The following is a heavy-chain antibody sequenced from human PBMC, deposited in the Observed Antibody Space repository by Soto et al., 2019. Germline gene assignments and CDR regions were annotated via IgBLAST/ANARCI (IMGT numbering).Heavy chain of an antibody. D-gene: IGHD6-6*01. CDR3: ARAPKVSGSAQTRPDF. V-gene: IGHV4-34*01. CDR1: SGSLSGYY. J-gene: IGHJ4*02. CDR2: ISPSGTT. Sequence: PSETLSLTCSLYSGSLSGYYWSWIRQPPGKGLEWIGEISPSGTTNYSPSLKSRVSISVDTSKNQLSLNLTSLTAADTAVYYCARAPKVSGSAQTRPDFWGQGSLVTVSS.